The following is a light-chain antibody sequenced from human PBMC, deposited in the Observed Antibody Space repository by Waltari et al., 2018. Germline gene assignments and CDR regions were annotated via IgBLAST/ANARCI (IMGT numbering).Light chain of an antibody. CDR1: QSVSSN. Sequence: EIVMTQSPATLSVSPGERATLSCRASQSVSSNLAWYQQKPGQAPRLLIYGASTRATGIPARFSGSGSGTEFTLTISSLQSEDFAVYYCQQYNIPDTFGQGTKLGIK. J-gene: IGKJ2*01. V-gene: IGKV3-15*01. CDR2: GAS. CDR3: QQYNIPDT.